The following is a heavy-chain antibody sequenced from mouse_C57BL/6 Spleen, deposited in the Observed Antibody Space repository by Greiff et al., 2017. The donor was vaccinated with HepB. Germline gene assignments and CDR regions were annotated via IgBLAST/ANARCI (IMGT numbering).Heavy chain of an antibody. J-gene: IGHJ1*03. CDR3: ARSWDLGYFDV. D-gene: IGHD4-1*01. CDR1: GYTFTDYY. V-gene: IGHV1-26*01. Sequence: VQLQQSGPELVKPGASVKISCKASGYTFTDYYMNWVKQSHGKSLEWIGDINPNNGGTSYNQKFKGKATLTVDKSSSTAYMELRSLTSEDSAVYYCARSWDLGYFDVWGTGTTVTVSS. CDR2: INPNNGGT.